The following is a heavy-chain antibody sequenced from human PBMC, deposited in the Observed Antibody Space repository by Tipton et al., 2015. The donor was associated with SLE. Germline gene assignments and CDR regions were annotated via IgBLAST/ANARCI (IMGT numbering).Heavy chain of an antibody. CDR1: GDSINSHY. Sequence: TLSLTCTVSGDSINSHYWSWIRQPAGKTLEWIGYIYSGGSTNYNPSLKSRVSISVDTSKNQISLKLSSVTAADTAVYYCARENVAADGALDVWGQGTMVTVSS. V-gene: IGHV4-59*11. CDR2: IYSGGST. D-gene: IGHD6-13*01. J-gene: IGHJ3*01. CDR3: ARENVAADGALDV.